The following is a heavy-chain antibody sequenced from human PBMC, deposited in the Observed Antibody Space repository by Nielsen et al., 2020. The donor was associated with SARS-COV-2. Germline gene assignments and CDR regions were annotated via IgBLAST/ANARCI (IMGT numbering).Heavy chain of an antibody. V-gene: IGHV4-30-4*01. CDR2: IYCSGST. CDR3: ARERVGGITIFGVVTRYGMDV. CDR1: GGSISSGDYY. D-gene: IGHD3-3*01. J-gene: IGHJ6*02. Sequence: SETLSLTCTVSGGSISSGDYYWSWIRQPPGKGLEWIGYIYCSGSTYYNPSLKSRLTISVDTSKNQFSLKLSSVTAADTALYYCARERVGGITIFGVVTRYGMDVWGQGTTVTVSS.